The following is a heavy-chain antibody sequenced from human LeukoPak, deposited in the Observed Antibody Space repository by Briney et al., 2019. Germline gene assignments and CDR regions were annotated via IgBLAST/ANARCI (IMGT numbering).Heavy chain of an antibody. CDR2: IYYSGST. D-gene: IGHD3-10*01. CDR1: GGSISSYY. Sequence: SETLSFTCTVSGGSISSYYWSWIRQPPGKGLEWIGYIYYSGSTNYNPSLKSRVTISVDTSKNQFSLKLSSVTAADTAVYYCARDLVTMVRGVRAYYVDVWGKGTTVTVSS. CDR3: ARDLVTMVRGVRAYYVDV. V-gene: IGHV4-59*01. J-gene: IGHJ6*03.